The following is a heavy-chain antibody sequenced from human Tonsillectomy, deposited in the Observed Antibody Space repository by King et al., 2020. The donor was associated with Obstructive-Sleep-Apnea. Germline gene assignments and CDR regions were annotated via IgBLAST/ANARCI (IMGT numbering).Heavy chain of an antibody. CDR1: GFSLSNAKMG. CDR2: IFSNDEK. J-gene: IGHJ3*02. V-gene: IGHV2-26*01. CDR3: ARIFHYILTTYLYDAFDI. Sequence: TLKESGPVLVQPTETLTLTCTVSGFSLSNAKMGVSWIRQPPGKALEWLAHIFSNDEKSYSTSLKSRLTISKDTSKSQVVLTMTKLDPVDTATYYCARIFHYILTTYLYDAFDIWGQGTVVTVSS. D-gene: IGHD3-9*01.